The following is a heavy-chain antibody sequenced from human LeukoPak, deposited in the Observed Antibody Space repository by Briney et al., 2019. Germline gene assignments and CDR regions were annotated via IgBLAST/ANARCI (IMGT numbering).Heavy chain of an antibody. CDR2: IDSGGSA. J-gene: IGHJ4*02. CDR1: GFSVSDNY. V-gene: IGHV3-53*01. D-gene: IGHD2-15*01. Sequence: PGGSLRLSCAASGFSVSDNYRSWFRQAPGKGLEWLSVIDSGGSASYAHSVRGRFTISRDSSKNTLHLQMDSLTIEDSALYYCARDHVVASGAVAYWGQGTLVTVSS. CDR3: ARDHVVASGAVAY.